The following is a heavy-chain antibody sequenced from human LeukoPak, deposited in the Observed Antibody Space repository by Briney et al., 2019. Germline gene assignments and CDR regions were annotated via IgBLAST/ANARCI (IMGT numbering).Heavy chain of an antibody. Sequence: SVKVSCKASGGTFSSYAISWVRQAPGQGLEWMGRIIPIFGIANYAQKFQGRVTITADKSTSTAYMELSSLRSEDTAVYYCAIRDIVVVPAAPGYYYGMDVWGQGTTVTVSS. CDR2: IIPIFGIA. CDR1: GGTFSSYA. CDR3: AIRDIVVVPAAPGYYYGMDV. J-gene: IGHJ6*02. D-gene: IGHD2-2*01. V-gene: IGHV1-69*04.